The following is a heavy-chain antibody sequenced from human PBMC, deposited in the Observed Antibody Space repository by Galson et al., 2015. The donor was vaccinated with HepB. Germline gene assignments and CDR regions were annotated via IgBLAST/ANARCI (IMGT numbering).Heavy chain of an antibody. Sequence: SLRLYCAASGLTFSNYWMTWVRQAPGKGLEWVANIKEDGSRKYYVDSVQGRFAIYIDNADNSLLLQMNGLRVEDTAVYSCARGALTFDLWGRCTLVTVSS. CDR2: IKEDGSRK. D-gene: IGHD4/OR15-4a*01. V-gene: IGHV3-7*01. CDR3: ARGALTFDL. J-gene: IGHJ2*01. CDR1: GLTFSNYW.